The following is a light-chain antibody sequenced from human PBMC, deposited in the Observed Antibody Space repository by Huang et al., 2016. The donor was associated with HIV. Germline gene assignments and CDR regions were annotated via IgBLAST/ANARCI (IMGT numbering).Light chain of an antibody. CDR1: QYISSY. J-gene: IGKJ5*01. Sequence: DIQMTQSPSSVFASVGERVTITCRASQYISSYVAWYQQKPGKAPKLLIYATSTLQSGVPSRFSGSSSGTEFTLTISSLQPEDFATYYCQHTDRFSITFGQGTRLEIK. CDR2: ATS. V-gene: IGKV1-12*01. CDR3: QHTDRFSIT.